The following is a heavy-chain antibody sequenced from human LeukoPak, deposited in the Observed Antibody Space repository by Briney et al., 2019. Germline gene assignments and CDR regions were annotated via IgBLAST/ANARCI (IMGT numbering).Heavy chain of an antibody. CDR1: GYTFTGYY. D-gene: IGHD6-19*01. CDR2: INPNSGGT. V-gene: IGHV1-2*04. J-gene: IGHJ6*02. CDR3: ARSLIAVAGTDEPYYYYGMDV. Sequence: GASVKVSCKASGYTFTGYYMHWVRLAPGQGLEWMGWINPNSGGTNYAQKFQGWVTMTRDTSISTAYMELSRLRSDDTAVYYCARSLIAVAGTDEPYYYYGMDVWGQGTTVTVSS.